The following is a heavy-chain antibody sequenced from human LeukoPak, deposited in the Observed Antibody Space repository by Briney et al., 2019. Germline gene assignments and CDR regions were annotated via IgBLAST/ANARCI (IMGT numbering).Heavy chain of an antibody. Sequence: GGSLRLSCAASGFTFSDHHMDWVRQAPGKGLEWVGRSRNKANSYTTEYAAPVKGRFTIARDDLKNSLHLQMNSLKTEDAAVYYCVKSRGSSWSDFDSWGQGTLVTVSS. CDR1: GFTFSDHH. CDR2: SRNKANSYTT. V-gene: IGHV3-72*01. D-gene: IGHD6-13*01. J-gene: IGHJ4*02. CDR3: VKSRGSSWSDFDS.